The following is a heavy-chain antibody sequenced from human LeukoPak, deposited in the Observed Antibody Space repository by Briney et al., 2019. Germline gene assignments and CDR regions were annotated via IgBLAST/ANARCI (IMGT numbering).Heavy chain of an antibody. D-gene: IGHD5-18*01. CDR1: GGSISSYY. J-gene: IGHJ4*02. CDR3: ARDLYSYGL. V-gene: IGHV4-59*12. CDR2: IYYSGST. Sequence: PSETLSLTCTVSGGSISSYYWSWIRQPPGKGLEWIGYIYYSGSTNYNPSLKSRVTISVDTSKNQFSLKLSSMTAADTAVYYCARDLYSYGLWGQGTLVTVSS.